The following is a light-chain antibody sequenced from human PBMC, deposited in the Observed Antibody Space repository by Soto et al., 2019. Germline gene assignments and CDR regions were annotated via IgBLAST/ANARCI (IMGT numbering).Light chain of an antibody. V-gene: IGKV4-1*01. CDR3: HQYYSNPQT. CDR1: QSILYTSSKRNY. Sequence: DIVMTQSPDSPAVSLGERATLDCRSSQSILYTSSKRNYLAWYQYKPGQPPKLLVYWASTRESGVPARFSGSGSETDLTLTISSLQAEDVAVYYSHQYYSNPQTFGQGTRVEIK. J-gene: IGKJ1*01. CDR2: WAS.